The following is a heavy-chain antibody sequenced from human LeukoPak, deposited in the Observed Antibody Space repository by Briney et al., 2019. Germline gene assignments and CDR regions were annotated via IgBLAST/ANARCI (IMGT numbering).Heavy chain of an antibody. J-gene: IGHJ4*02. CDR1: GYSFTNYW. D-gene: IGHD2-15*01. V-gene: IGHV5-51*01. CDR2: IYPRDSVT. Sequence: GESLKISCKTSGYSFTNYWFAWVRQIPGKGLEWMGIIYPRDSVTKYSPSLQGQVTISADKSLNTAYLHWSSLKASDTAMYYCARQKGGGSDLPHFDYWGQGALVTVSS. CDR3: ARQKGGGSDLPHFDY.